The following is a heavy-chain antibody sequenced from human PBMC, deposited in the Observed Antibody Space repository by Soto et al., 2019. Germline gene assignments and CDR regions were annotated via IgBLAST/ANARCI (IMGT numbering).Heavy chain of an antibody. J-gene: IGHJ6*02. CDR2: IYYSGET. D-gene: IGHD3-10*01. Sequence: QVQLQESGPGLVKPSETLSLTCTVSGDSISRYYWSWIRLSPGKGLEWIGYIYYSGETNYNPSVKSRVPISVDRTKNQCSLKLSSVTAAATAVYYCARDQGGEFLKGSGMDVWGQGTTVTVSS. V-gene: IGHV4-59*01. CDR1: GDSISRYY. CDR3: ARDQGGEFLKGSGMDV.